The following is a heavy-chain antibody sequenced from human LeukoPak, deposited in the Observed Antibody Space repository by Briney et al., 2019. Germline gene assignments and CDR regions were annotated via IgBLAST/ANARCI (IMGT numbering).Heavy chain of an antibody. D-gene: IGHD3-9*01. CDR3: ARVMGRYFDWFPPRGYYYGMDV. V-gene: IGHV3-7*01. CDR2: IKQDGSEK. CDR1: GFTFSSYW. J-gene: IGHJ6*02. Sequence: GGSLRLSCAASGFTFSSYWMSWVRQAPGKGLEWVANIKQDGSEKYYVDSVKGRFTISRDNAKNSLYLQMNSLRAEDTAVYHCARVMGRYFDWFPPRGYYYGMDVWGQGTTVTVSS.